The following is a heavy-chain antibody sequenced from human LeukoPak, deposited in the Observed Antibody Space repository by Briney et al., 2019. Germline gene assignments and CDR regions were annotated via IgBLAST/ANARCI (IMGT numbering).Heavy chain of an antibody. CDR2: INHSGST. J-gene: IGHJ4*02. Sequence: SETLSLTCAVYGGSFSGYYWSWMRQPPGKGLEWIGEINHSGSTNYNPSLKSRVTISVDTSKNQFSLKLSSVTAADTAVYYCARIRTTCTYSSRPKYYFDYWGQGTLVTVSS. D-gene: IGHD6-19*01. CDR1: GGSFSGYY. V-gene: IGHV4-34*01. CDR3: ARIRTTCTYSSRPKYYFDY.